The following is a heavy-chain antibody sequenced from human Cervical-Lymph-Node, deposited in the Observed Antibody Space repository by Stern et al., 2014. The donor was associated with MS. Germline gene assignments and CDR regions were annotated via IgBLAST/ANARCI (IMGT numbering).Heavy chain of an antibody. CDR1: GGSISSGSYY. CDR2: IYTSGST. V-gene: IGHV4-61*02. CDR3: ARGAAAAFDY. D-gene: IGHD6-13*01. Sequence: QVQLVESGPGLVKPSPTLSLTCTVSGGSISSGSYYWTWIRQPAGKGLEWIGRIYTSGSTNYHPSLKSRVTISVNTSKNHFSPKLSSGTAADTAVYYCARGAAAAFDYWGQGTLVTVSS. J-gene: IGHJ4*02.